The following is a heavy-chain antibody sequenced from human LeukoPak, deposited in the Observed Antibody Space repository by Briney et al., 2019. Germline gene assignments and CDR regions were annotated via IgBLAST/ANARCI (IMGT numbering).Heavy chain of an antibody. CDR1: GHTFTGYY. D-gene: IGHD6-6*01. Sequence: ASVKVSCKASGHTFTGYYMHWVRQAPGQGLEWMGWINPNSGGTNYAQKFQGRVTMTRDTSISTAYMELSRLRSDDTAVYYCARAPIRAARLGWFDPWGQGTLVTVSS. J-gene: IGHJ5*02. CDR2: INPNSGGT. CDR3: ARAPIRAARLGWFDP. V-gene: IGHV1-2*02.